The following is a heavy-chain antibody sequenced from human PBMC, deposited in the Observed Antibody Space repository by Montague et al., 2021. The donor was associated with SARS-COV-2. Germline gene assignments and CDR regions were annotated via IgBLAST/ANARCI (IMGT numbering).Heavy chain of an antibody. CDR3: ARGGTYHYGMDV. CDR1: GGSISSSNYY. D-gene: IGHD3-16*01. Sequence: SETLSLTCTVSGGSISSSNYYWGWIRQPPGKGLEWIGSIYYTGNTNYNPSLKSRVTIFIDKSKNHFSLQLSSVTAADTAVYYCARGGTYHYGMDVWGQGTAVAVSS. J-gene: IGHJ6*02. CDR2: IYYTGNT. V-gene: IGHV4-39*02.